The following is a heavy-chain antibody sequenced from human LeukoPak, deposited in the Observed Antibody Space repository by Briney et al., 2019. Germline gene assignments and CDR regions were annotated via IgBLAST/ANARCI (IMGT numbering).Heavy chain of an antibody. J-gene: IGHJ6*02. CDR1: GGSISSSSYY. D-gene: IGHD6-6*01. CDR3: ARLGAPYSSSSYYYYGMDV. CDR2: IYYSGST. Sequence: SETLSLTCTVSGGSISSSSYYWGWIRQPPGKGLEWIGSIYYSGSTYYNPSLKSRVTISVDTSKNQFSLKLSSVTAADTAVYYCARLGAPYSSSSYYYYGMDVWGQGTTVTVSS. V-gene: IGHV4-39*01.